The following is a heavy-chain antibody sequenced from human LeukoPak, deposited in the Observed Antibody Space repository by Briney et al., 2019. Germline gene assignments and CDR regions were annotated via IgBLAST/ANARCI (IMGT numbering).Heavy chain of an antibody. J-gene: IGHJ4*02. CDR3: ARGVAGYYDSSGYYDRYFDY. CDR1: GDSASSDSSA. CDR2: TYYGCTGYN. V-gene: IGHV6-1*01. D-gene: IGHD3-22*01. Sequence: QTLSLTSAIFGDSASSDSSAWNWIRHPPSRGLGWLGMTYYGCTGYNDYAVSVKSRITINPATSKNQFSLQLNSVTPEDTPVYYCARGVAGYYDSSGYYDRYFDYWGQGTLVTVSS.